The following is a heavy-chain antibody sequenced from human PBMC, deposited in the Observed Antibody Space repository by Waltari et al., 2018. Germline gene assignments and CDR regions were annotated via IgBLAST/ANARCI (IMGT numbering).Heavy chain of an antibody. CDR3: ARGDYDLYYFDY. V-gene: IGHV4-59*11. CDR2: IYYSGST. CDR1: GASISSHH. D-gene: IGHD4-17*01. J-gene: IGHJ4*02. Sequence: QVQLQESGPGRVKPSETLSLTCTVPGASISSHHWSWLRQPPGKGLEWIGYIYYSGSTNYNPSHKSRVTISVDTSKNQFSLKLSSVTAADTAVYYCARGDYDLYYFDYWGQGTLVTVSS.